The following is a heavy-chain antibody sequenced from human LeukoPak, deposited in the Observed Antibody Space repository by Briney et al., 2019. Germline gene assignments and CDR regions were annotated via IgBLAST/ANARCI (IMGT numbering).Heavy chain of an antibody. CDR2: IYYSGST. D-gene: IGHD2-15*01. Sequence: PSETLSLTCTVSGGSISSYYWSWIRQPPGKGLEWIGYIYYSGSTNYNPSLKSRVTISVDTSKNQFSLKLSSVTAADTAVYYCARHLGGYFQHWGQGTLVTVSS. CDR3: ARHLGGYFQH. J-gene: IGHJ1*01. V-gene: IGHV4-59*08. CDR1: GGSISSYY.